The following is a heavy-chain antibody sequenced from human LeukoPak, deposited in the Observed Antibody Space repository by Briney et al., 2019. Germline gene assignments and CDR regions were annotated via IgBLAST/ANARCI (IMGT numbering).Heavy chain of an antibody. Sequence: PGGSLRLSCAASGFTFSSYWMSWVRQAPGKGREWVANIRQDGSEKYYVDSVKGRFTISRDNAKNSLYLQMNSLRAEGTAVYYCARDRAGPDPYDAFDIWGQGTMVTVSS. CDR3: ARDRAGPDPYDAFDI. J-gene: IGHJ3*02. V-gene: IGHV3-7*01. CDR2: IRQDGSEK. CDR1: GFTFSSYW. D-gene: IGHD6-13*01.